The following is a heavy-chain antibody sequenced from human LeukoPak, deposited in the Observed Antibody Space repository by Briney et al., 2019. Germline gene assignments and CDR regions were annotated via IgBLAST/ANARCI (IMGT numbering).Heavy chain of an antibody. J-gene: IGHJ4*02. D-gene: IGHD3-22*01. CDR1: GFSFTSYW. CDR3: ARRDYYDRTGYYKL. Sequence: GASLKISCQGSGFSFTSYWIGWVRQMPGKGLEWMGIIYPIDPDTRYSPSFQGQVTMSADKSISTAYLQWSSLKASDSAMYYCARRDYYDRTGYYKLWGQGTLVTVSS. CDR2: IYPIDPDT. V-gene: IGHV5-51*01.